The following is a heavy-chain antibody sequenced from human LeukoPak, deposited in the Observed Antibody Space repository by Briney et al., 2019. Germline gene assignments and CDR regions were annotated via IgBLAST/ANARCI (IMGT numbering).Heavy chain of an antibody. J-gene: IGHJ5*02. CDR1: GFSLRTSEVG. D-gene: IGHD3-22*01. V-gene: IGHV2-5*02. CDR2: IYWDDDK. Sequence: ESGPTLVNPTQTLTLTYTFSGFSLRTSEVGVGWIRQPPGKALEWLALIYWDDDKRYSPSLKSRLTITKDTSKNQVVLTMTNMDPVDTATYYCAHRPYNWPHYYDSSGYFSPWGQGTLVTVSS. CDR3: AHRPYNWPHYYDSSGYFSP.